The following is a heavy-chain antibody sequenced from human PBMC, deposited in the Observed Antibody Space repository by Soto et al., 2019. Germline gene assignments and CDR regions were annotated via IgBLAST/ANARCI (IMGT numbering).Heavy chain of an antibody. D-gene: IGHD3-9*01. CDR2: IIPIFGTA. CDR1: GGTFSSYA. V-gene: IGHV1-69*06. CDR3: ARAPDMGPYYFDY. J-gene: IGHJ4*02. Sequence: SVKVSCKASGGTFSSYAISWVRQAPGQGLEWMGGIIPIFGTANYAQKFQGRVTITADKSTSTAYMELSSLRSEDTAVYYCARAPDMGPYYFDYWGQGTLVTVSS.